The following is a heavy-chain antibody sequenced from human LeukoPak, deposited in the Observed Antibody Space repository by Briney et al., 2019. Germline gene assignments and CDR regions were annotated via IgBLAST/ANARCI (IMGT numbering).Heavy chain of an antibody. CDR2: IYPGDSDT. D-gene: IGHD3-22*01. CDR1: GYSFTSYW. Sequence: VESLKISCKGSGYSFTSYWIGWVRQMPGKGLEWMGIIYPGDSDTRYSPSFQGQVTISADKSISTAYLQWSSLKASDTAMYYCARVRATYYYDSSGLDYWGQGTLVTVSS. J-gene: IGHJ4*02. CDR3: ARVRATYYYDSSGLDY. V-gene: IGHV5-51*01.